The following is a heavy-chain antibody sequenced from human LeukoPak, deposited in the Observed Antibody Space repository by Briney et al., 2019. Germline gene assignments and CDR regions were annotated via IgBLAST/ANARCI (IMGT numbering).Heavy chain of an antibody. D-gene: IGHD3-9*01. V-gene: IGHV3-33*01. CDR3: ARGGYFDWLSSFDY. CDR2: IWYDGSNK. J-gene: IGHJ4*02. Sequence: GGSLRLSCAASGFTFSSYGMHWVRQAPGKGLEWVAVIWYDGSNKYYADSVKSRFTISRDNSKNTLYLQMNSLRAEDTAVYYCARGGYFDWLSSFDYWGQGTLVTVSS. CDR1: GFTFSSYG.